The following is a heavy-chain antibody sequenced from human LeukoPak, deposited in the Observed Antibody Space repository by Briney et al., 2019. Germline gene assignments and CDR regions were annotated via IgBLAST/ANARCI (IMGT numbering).Heavy chain of an antibody. J-gene: IGHJ4*02. D-gene: IGHD5-24*01. Sequence: GGSLRLSCAASGFTFSCYGMSWVRQAPGKGLEWVANIKQDGSEKYYVDSVKGRFTISRDNAKNSLYLQMNSLRAEDTAVYYCARGDADFDYWGQGTLVTVSS. CDR1: GFTFSCYG. V-gene: IGHV3-7*01. CDR2: IKQDGSEK. CDR3: ARGDADFDY.